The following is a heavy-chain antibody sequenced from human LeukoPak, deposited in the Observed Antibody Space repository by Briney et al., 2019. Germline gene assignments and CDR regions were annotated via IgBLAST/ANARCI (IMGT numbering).Heavy chain of an antibody. Sequence: GGSLRLSCAASGFTFSNHYMSWIRQAPGKGLVWVSYISSRSSNKYYADSVKGRFTISRDNAKNSLYLQMDSLRVEDTAVYYCAREGWDLNALDIWGQGTMVTVSS. CDR2: ISSRSSNK. CDR1: GFTFSNHY. J-gene: IGHJ3*02. V-gene: IGHV3-11*04. CDR3: AREGWDLNALDI. D-gene: IGHD1-26*01.